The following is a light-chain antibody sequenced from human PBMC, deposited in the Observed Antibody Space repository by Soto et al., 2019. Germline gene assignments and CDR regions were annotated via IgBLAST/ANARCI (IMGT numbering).Light chain of an antibody. J-gene: IGLJ3*02. CDR1: SSNIGNNY. Sequence: QSVLTQPPSVSAAPGQKVTISCSGSSSNIGNNYVSWYQQLPGTAPKLLIYENNKRPSGFPDRFSGSKSGTSATLGITGLQTGDEADYYCGTWDSSLSDWVFGGGTKLTVL. CDR3: GTWDSSLSDWV. CDR2: ENN. V-gene: IGLV1-51*02.